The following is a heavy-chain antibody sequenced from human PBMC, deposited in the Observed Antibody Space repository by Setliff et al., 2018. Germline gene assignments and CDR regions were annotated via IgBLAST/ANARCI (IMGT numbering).Heavy chain of an antibody. CDR2: IIPILGIA. V-gene: IGHV1-69*10. CDR3: ARVMGAAQQQLASEENWFDP. J-gene: IGHJ5*02. D-gene: IGHD6-13*01. Sequence: SVKVSCKASGYTFTSYYMHWVRQAPGQGLEWMGGIIPILGIANYAQKFQGRVTITADESTSTAYMELSSLRSEDTAGYYCARVMGAAQQQLASEENWFDPWGQGTLVTVSS. CDR1: GYTFTSYY.